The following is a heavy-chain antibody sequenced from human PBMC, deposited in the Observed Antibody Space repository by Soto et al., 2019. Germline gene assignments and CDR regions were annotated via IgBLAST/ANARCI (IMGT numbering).Heavy chain of an antibody. CDR1: GFTFSSYG. D-gene: IGHD6-13*01. CDR2: ISYDGSNK. V-gene: IGHV3-30*03. J-gene: IGHJ5*02. CDR3: ATGNWFDP. Sequence: QVQLVESGGGVVQPGRSLRLSCAANGFTFSSYGVQWVRQAPGKGLEWVAVISYDGSNKYYADSVKGRFTISRDNSKNTLYLQMNSLRAEDTAVYYCATGNWFDPWGQGTLVTVSS.